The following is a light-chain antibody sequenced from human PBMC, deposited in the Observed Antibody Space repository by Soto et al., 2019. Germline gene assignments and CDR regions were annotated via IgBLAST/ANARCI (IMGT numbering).Light chain of an antibody. Sequence: EIVSTQSPDTLSLSPGERATLSCRASQSVSNTYLAWYQQKPGQAPRLLIYDASSRATGIPDRFSGSGSGTDFTLTISRLEPEDFAVYYCQQYGRSAGLFTFGPGTKVDIK. V-gene: IGKV3-20*01. CDR1: QSVSNTY. CDR2: DAS. J-gene: IGKJ3*01. CDR3: QQYGRSAGLFT.